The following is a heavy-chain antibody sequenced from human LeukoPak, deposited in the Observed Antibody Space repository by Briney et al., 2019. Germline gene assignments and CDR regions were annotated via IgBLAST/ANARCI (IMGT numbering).Heavy chain of an antibody. CDR1: EFTFTTYT. J-gene: IGHJ2*01. V-gene: IGHV3-23*01. Sequence: PGGSLRLSCAAFEFTFTTYTMTWVRQAPGKGLEWVSGISVNGNYTYYADSVKGRFTISRDNSKNTVYLQLNSLRVEDTAVYYCAKGGITWGSGYWFFDLWGLGTLVTVSS. D-gene: IGHD3-16*01. CDR2: ISVNGNYT. CDR3: AKGGITWGSGYWFFDL.